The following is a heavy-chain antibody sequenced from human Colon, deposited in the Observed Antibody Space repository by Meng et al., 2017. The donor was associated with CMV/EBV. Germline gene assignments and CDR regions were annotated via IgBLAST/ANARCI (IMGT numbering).Heavy chain of an antibody. CDR1: GGSITSSSSY. D-gene: IGHD3-22*01. V-gene: IGHV4-39*07. Sequence: SETLSLTCTVSGGSITSSSSYWGWIRQPPGKGLEWIASIYYNGGTFYNPFLKSRVTISVDTSKNQFSLRLRSVTAADTAVYYCARGSPLVVITLDSWGQGTQVTVSS. J-gene: IGHJ4*02. CDR2: IYYNGGT. CDR3: ARGSPLVVITLDS.